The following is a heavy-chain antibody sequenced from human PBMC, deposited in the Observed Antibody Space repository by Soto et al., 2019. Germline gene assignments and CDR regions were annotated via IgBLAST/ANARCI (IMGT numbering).Heavy chain of an antibody. CDR2: IYPGDSDT. CDR3: ARSGSSWGWVWH. D-gene: IGHD6-13*01. Sequence: PGESLTLSCKGSGYSFTSYWTGWVRQMPGKGLEWMGIIYPGDSDTRYNPSFEGQVTISADKSISTAYLQWSTLKPSDTAMYYCARSGSSWGWVWHWGQGTPVTVSS. V-gene: IGHV5-51*01. J-gene: IGHJ4*02. CDR1: GYSFTSYW.